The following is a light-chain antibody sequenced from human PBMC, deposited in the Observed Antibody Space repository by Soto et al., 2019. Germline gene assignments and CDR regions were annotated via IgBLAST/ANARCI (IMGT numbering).Light chain of an antibody. Sequence: QSVLTQPPSVSGAPGQRVTLSCTGNTSNLGAGYDVHWYQQYPGKAPKLMIYEVSNRPSGVSSRFSGSKSGNTASLTISGLQAEDEANYYCNSFTTIATYVFGTGTKVTVL. CDR3: NSFTTIATYV. V-gene: IGLV1-40*01. CDR1: TSNLGAGYD. J-gene: IGLJ1*01. CDR2: EVS.